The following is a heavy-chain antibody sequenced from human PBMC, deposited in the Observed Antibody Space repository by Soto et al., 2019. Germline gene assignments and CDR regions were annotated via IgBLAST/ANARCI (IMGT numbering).Heavy chain of an antibody. CDR2: IWYDGSNK. D-gene: IGHD6-13*01. Sequence: QVQLVESGGGVVQPGRSLRLSCAASGFTFSSYGMHWVRQAPGKGLEWVAVIWYDGSNKYYADSVKGRVTISRDNSKNTLYLQMNSMRAEDTAVYYCARDNSSSWYGQTNWFDPWGQGTLVTVSS. V-gene: IGHV3-33*01. J-gene: IGHJ5*02. CDR3: ARDNSSSWYGQTNWFDP. CDR1: GFTFSSYG.